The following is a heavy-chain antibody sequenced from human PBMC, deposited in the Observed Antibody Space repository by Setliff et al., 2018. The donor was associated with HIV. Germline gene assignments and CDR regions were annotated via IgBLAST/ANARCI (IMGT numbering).Heavy chain of an antibody. J-gene: IGHJ1*01. D-gene: IGHD3-22*01. V-gene: IGHV4-38-2*01. CDR2: IYHSGST. CDR1: AYSISSGYY. CDR3: ARQWRDQYNSGVSTEYFQH. Sequence: PSETLSLTCAVSAYSISSGYYWGWIRQPPGKGLEWIGGIYHSGSTYYNPSLMSRVTISVDTSKNQFSLKLRSATAADTAVYYCARQWRDQYNSGVSTEYFQHWGLGTLVTVSS.